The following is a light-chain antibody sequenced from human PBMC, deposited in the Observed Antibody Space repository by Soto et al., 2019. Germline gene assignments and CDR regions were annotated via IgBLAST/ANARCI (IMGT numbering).Light chain of an antibody. CDR1: SSNIGAGYD. CDR3: QSYDSSLSGSGV. V-gene: IGLV1-40*01. J-gene: IGLJ2*01. Sequence: QSVLTQPPSVSGAPGQRVTISCTGSSSNIGAGYDVHWYQQLPGTAPKLLIYGNSNRPSGVPDRCSGSKSGTSASLAITGLQAEDEAYYYCQSYDSSLSGSGVFGGGTKLTVL. CDR2: GNS.